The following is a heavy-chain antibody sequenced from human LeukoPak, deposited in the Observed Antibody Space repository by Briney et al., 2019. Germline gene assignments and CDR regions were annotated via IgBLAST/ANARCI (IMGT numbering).Heavy chain of an antibody. CDR3: AKIGRKYDFWTGFYEEEVDYMDV. CDR1: GFTVSSNY. CDR2: IYSGGST. Sequence: PGGSLRLSCAASGFTVSSNYMSWVRQAPGKGLEWVSVIYSGGSTYYADSVKGRFTISRDNSKNTLYLQMNSLRVEDTAVYYCAKIGRKYDFWTGFYEEEVDYMDVWGKGTTVTVSS. D-gene: IGHD3-3*01. V-gene: IGHV3-66*01. J-gene: IGHJ6*03.